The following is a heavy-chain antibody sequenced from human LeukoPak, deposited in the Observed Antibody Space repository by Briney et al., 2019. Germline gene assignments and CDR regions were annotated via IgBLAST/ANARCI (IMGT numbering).Heavy chain of an antibody. CDR1: GFTFSSYA. CDR3: ARDCTNGVCSYGMDV. D-gene: IGHD2-8*01. V-gene: IGHV3-30-3*01. J-gene: IGHJ6*02. CDR2: IPYDGSNK. Sequence: GRSLRLSCAASGFTFSSYAMHWVRQAPGKGLEWVAAIPYDGSNKYYADSVKGRFTISRDNSKNTLYLQMNGLRAEDTAVYYCARDCTNGVCSYGMDVWGQGTTVTV.